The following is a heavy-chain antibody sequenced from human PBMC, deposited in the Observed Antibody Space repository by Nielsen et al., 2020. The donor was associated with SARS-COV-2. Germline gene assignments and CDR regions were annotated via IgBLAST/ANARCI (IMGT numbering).Heavy chain of an antibody. CDR1: GGSISSYY. D-gene: IGHD6-6*01. V-gene: IGHV4-59*01. Sequence: ESLKISCTVSGGSISSYYWSWIRQPPGKGLEWIGYIYYSGSTNYNPSLKSRVTISVDTSKNQFSLKLSSVTAADTAVYYCARVVAARPDDYYYYYMDVWGKGTTVTVSS. CDR2: IYYSGST. J-gene: IGHJ6*03. CDR3: ARVVAARPDDYYYYYMDV.